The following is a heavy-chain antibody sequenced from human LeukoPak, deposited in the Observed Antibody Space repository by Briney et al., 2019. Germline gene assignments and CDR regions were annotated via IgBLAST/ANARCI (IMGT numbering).Heavy chain of an antibody. D-gene: IGHD4/OR15-4a*01. CDR2: INWNGGST. J-gene: IGHJ3*02. Sequence: PGGSLRLSCAASGFTFDDYGMSWVRHAPGKGLEWVSGINWNGGSTGYADSVKGRFTISRDNAKNSLYLQMNSLRAEDTALYHCARAVGASSDDAFDIWGQGTMVTVSS. CDR3: ARAVGASSDDAFDI. CDR1: GFTFDDYG. V-gene: IGHV3-20*01.